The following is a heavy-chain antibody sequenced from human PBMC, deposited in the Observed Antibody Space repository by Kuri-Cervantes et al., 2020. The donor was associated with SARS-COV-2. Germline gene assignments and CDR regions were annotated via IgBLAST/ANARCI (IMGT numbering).Heavy chain of an antibody. D-gene: IGHD2-2*01. Sequence: SETLSLTCTVSGGSISSSSYYWGWIRQPPGKGLEWIGEINHSGSTNYNPSLKSRVTISVDTSKNQFSLKLSSVAAADTAVYYCARGLGYCSSTSCWYYYYYMDVWGKGTTVTVSS. CDR3: ARGLGYCSSTSCWYYYYYMDV. J-gene: IGHJ6*03. V-gene: IGHV4-39*07. CDR2: INHSGST. CDR1: GGSISSSSYY.